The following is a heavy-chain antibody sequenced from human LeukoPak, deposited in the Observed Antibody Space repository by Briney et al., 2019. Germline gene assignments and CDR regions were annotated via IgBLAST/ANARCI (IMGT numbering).Heavy chain of an antibody. CDR1: GGSFSGYY. J-gene: IGHJ4*02. CDR3: ARDGTYGSGSSRTIPFDY. V-gene: IGHV4-34*01. D-gene: IGHD3-10*01. CDR2: INHSGST. Sequence: PSETLSPTCAVYGGSFSGYYWSWIRQPPGKGLEWIGEINHSGSTNYNPSLKSRVTISVDMSKNQFSLKLSSVTAADTAVYYCARDGTYGSGSSRTIPFDYWGQGTLVTVSS.